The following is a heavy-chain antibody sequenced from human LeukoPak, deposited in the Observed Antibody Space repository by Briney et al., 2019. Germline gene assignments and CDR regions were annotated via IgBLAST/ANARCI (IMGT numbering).Heavy chain of an antibody. Sequence: SETLSLTCIVSGGSISTSAYYWGWVRQPPGKGLEWIGSIYHSETTYYNPSLKSRVIISVDTSKNQFSLKLNSVTAADTAVYYCGRPNPDSSGYYGSFDPWGQGILVTVSS. D-gene: IGHD3-22*01. CDR2: IYHSETT. J-gene: IGHJ5*02. CDR3: GRPNPDSSGYYGSFDP. V-gene: IGHV4-39*01. CDR1: GGSISTSAYY.